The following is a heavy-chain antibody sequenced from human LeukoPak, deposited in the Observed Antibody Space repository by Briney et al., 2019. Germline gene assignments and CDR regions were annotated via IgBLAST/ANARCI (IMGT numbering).Heavy chain of an antibody. CDR1: GVSFSGYY. V-gene: IGHV4-34*01. CDR2: INHSGST. Sequence: PSETLSLTCAVYGVSFSGYYWSWIRQPPGKGLEWIGEINHSGSTNYNPSLKSRVTISVDTSKNQFSLKLSSVTAADTAVYYCARHGRIAARPHYCYYYYMDVWGKGTTVTVSS. CDR3: ARHGRIAARPHYCYYYYMDV. D-gene: IGHD6-6*01. J-gene: IGHJ6*03.